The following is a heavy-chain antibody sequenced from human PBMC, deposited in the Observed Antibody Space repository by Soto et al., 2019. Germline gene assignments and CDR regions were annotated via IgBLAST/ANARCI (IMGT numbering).Heavy chain of an antibody. CDR3: ARVTFDHFVHWFDP. V-gene: IGHV6-1*01. Sequence: SQTLSLTCAISGDSVSSKTAAWNWIRQSPSRGLEWLGRTYFRSKRYNDYAISVKSRITINPDTSKNQFSLLLNSVTPEDTAVYYCARVTFDHFVHWFDPWGQGTLVTVSS. CDR2: TYFRSKRYN. D-gene: IGHD3-9*01. J-gene: IGHJ5*02. CDR1: GDSVSSKTAA.